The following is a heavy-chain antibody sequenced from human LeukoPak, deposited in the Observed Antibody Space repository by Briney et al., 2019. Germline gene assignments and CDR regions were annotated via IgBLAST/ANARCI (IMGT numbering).Heavy chain of an antibody. Sequence: SETLSLTCTVSGGSISSYYWSWLRQPPGKGLEWIGYIYYSGSTNYNPSLKSRVTISVDTSKNQFSLKLSSVTAADTAVYYCARHGVVGPGPSPIGYWGQGTLVTVSS. CDR2: IYYSGST. J-gene: IGHJ4*02. V-gene: IGHV4-59*08. CDR3: ARHGVVGPGPSPIGY. D-gene: IGHD1-26*01. CDR1: GGSISSYY.